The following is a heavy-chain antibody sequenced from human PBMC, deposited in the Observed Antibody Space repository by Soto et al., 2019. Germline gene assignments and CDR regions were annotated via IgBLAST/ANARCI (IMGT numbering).Heavy chain of an antibody. J-gene: IGHJ4*02. CDR2: INPILSMS. D-gene: IGHD3-10*01. CDR1: GDTFTFYS. CDR3: ASSYGSGYRAFDY. Sequence: QVQLVQSGAEVKKPGCSVRVSCKASGDTFTFYSINWVRQAPGLGLEWMGRINPILSMSNYAQRFQGRGTMTADKSTSTAYMELSSLRSEDTAMYYCASSYGSGYRAFDYWGQGALVTVSS. V-gene: IGHV1-69*02.